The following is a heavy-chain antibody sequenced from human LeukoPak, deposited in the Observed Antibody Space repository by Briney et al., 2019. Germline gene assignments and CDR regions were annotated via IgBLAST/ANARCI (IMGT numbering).Heavy chain of an antibody. J-gene: IGHJ6*03. V-gene: IGHV1-69*13. Sequence: SVKVSCKASGGTFSSYAISWVRQAPGQGLEWMGGIIPIFGTANYAQKFQGRVTITADESTSTAYMELSSLRSEDTAVYYCGCAPREGGYYYYMDVWGKGTTVTISS. D-gene: IGHD1-26*01. CDR2: IIPIFGTA. CDR3: GCAPREGGYYYYMDV. CDR1: GGTFSSYA.